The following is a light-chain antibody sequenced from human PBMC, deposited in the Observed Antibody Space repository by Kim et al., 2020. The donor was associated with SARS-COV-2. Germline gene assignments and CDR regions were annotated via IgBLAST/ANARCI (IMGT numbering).Light chain of an antibody. CDR1: SSNVGGYNY. Sequence: QSVLTQPASVSGSPGQSITISCTGTSSNVGGYNYVSWYQQHPGKAPKLMIYDVGTRPSGVSDRFSGSKSGNTASLTISGLQTEDEADYYCSSYTTTTTRVFGGGTQLTDL. J-gene: IGLJ3*02. V-gene: IGLV2-14*03. CDR2: DVG. CDR3: SSYTTTTTRV.